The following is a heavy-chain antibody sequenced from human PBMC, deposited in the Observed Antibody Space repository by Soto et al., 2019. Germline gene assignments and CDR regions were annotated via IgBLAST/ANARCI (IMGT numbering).Heavy chain of an antibody. CDR1: GYTFTSYG. CDR2: ISPYQGNT. CDR3: VREVEFLGVVIMNY. V-gene: IGHV1-18*01. D-gene: IGHD3-3*01. J-gene: IGHJ4*02. Sequence: ASGKGSCKSSGYTFTSYGISCVRQAPGQGPEWMGRISPYQGNTNYVQRLQGRVTMTTDTSTNTAYMELRSLRYDDTAVYYCVREVEFLGVVIMNYWGQGTLVTVSS.